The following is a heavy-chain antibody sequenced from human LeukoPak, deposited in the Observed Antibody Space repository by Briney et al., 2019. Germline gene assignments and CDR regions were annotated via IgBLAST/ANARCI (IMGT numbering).Heavy chain of an antibody. CDR1: GFTFSDYA. J-gene: IGHJ4*02. Sequence: GKSLRLSCAASGFTFSDYAMHWVRQAPGKGLEWVALISYDGNNKYYADSVKGRFTISRDNSENTLYLQMNSLRADDTAMYYCARVHSSSWSCCSDYWGQGTLVTVSS. CDR3: ARVHSSSWSCCSDY. V-gene: IGHV3-30-3*01. CDR2: ISYDGNNK. D-gene: IGHD6-13*01.